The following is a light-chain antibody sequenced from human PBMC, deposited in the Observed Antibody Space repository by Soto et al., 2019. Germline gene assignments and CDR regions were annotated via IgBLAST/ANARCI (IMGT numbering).Light chain of an antibody. CDR2: GTS. Sequence: IVLTQSPGTLSLSPGERATLSCRASQSVSSSYLVWYQQRPGQPPRLLIYGTSTRAAGISDRFSGSGSGTDVTLMIYRPEPGDSAVYYCQQYGTSALTFGEGNKVEIQ. CDR1: QSVSSSY. V-gene: IGKV3-20*01. CDR3: QQYGTSALT. J-gene: IGKJ4*01.